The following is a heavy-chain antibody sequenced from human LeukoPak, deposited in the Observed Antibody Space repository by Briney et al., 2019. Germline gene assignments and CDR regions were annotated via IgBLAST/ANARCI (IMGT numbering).Heavy chain of an antibody. D-gene: IGHD3-22*01. V-gene: IGHV1-2*02. CDR2: INPNSGGT. Sequence: ASVKVSCKASGYTFTGYYMHWVRQASGQGLEWMGWINPNSGGTNYAQKFQGRVTMTRDTSISTAYMELSRLRSDDTAVYYCARYYYDSSGYYVTFDYWGQGTLVTVSS. CDR3: ARYYYDSSGYYVTFDY. J-gene: IGHJ4*02. CDR1: GYTFTGYY.